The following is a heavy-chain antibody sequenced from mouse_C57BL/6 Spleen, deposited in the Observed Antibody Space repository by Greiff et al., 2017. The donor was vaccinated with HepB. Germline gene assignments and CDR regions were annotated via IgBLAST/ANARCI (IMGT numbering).Heavy chain of an antibody. CDR2: ISYDGSN. CDR1: GYSITSGYY. V-gene: IGHV3-6*01. J-gene: IGHJ3*01. D-gene: IGHD1-1*01. Sequence: DVQLQESGPGLVKPSQSLSLTCSVTGYSITSGYYWNWIRQFPGNKLEWMGYISYDGSNNYNPSLKNRISITRDTSKNQFFLKLNSVTTEDTATYYWARDHDYGSSYLAWFAYWGQGTLVTVSA. CDR3: ARDHDYGSSYLAWFAY.